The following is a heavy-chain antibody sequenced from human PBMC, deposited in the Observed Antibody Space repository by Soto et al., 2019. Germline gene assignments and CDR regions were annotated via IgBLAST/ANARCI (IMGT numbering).Heavy chain of an antibody. Sequence: AWGFLRLSCGASWVSVSRKYMNWVRQAPGEGVGWVSVIYSGGTTYYADSVKGRFTISRDISKNTLYLQMNSLRDEDTAVYYCASGPGPTNYYDILTGPQGVFDYWGQGTLVTVSS. CDR3: ASGPGPTNYYDILTGPQGVFDY. J-gene: IGHJ4*02. CDR1: WVSVSRKY. CDR2: IYSGGTT. V-gene: IGHV3-53*05. D-gene: IGHD3-9*01.